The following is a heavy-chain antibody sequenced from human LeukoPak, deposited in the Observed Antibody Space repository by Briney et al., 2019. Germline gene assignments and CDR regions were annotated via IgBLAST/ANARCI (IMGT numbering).Heavy chain of an antibody. CDR3: ARAYYDILTGYYPNWFDP. V-gene: IGHV4-39*07. D-gene: IGHD3-9*01. CDR1: GGSISSSSYY. J-gene: IGHJ5*02. CDR2: IYYSGST. Sequence: SETLSLTCTVSGGSISSSSYYWGWIRQPPGKGLEWIGSIYYSGSTYYNPSLKSRVTISVDTSKNQFSLKLSSVTAADTAVYYCARAYYDILTGYYPNWFDPWGQGTLVTVSS.